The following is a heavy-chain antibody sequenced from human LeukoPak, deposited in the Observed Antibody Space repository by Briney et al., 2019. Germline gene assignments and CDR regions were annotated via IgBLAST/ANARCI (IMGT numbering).Heavy chain of an antibody. CDR2: ISGSGGST. V-gene: IGHV3-23*01. D-gene: IGHD3-10*01. CDR3: AKVRGGLYYYGSVSYYMNY. CDR1: GFTFSSYA. J-gene: IGHJ4*02. Sequence: GGSLRLSCAASGFTFSSYAMSWLRQAPGKGLEWVSAISGSGGSTYYADSVKGRFTISRDNSKNTLYLQMNSLRAEDTAVYYCAKVRGGLYYYGSVSYYMNYWGQGTLVTVSS.